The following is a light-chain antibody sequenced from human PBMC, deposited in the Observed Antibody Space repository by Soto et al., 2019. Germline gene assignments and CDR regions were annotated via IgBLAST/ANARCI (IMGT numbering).Light chain of an antibody. Sequence: EIVLTQSPGTLSLSPGETATLSCRASQRISSSYLAWYQQKPGQAPRLLIQGASSRATGIPDRVSGSGSGTDCTLTISRLETEDSAVYYCHQFGSSAWTFGQGTKGEI. CDR3: HQFGSSAWT. CDR2: GAS. J-gene: IGKJ1*01. CDR1: QRISSSY. V-gene: IGKV3-20*01.